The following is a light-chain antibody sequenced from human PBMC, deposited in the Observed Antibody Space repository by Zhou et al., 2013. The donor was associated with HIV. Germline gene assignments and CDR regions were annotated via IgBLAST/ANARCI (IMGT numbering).Light chain of an antibody. Sequence: DIQMTQSPASLSASVGDRVTITCRASQGIRNDLGWYQWKPGQAPKRLIYSASSLQSGVPSRFSGSGSGTEFTLTISSLQLEDFATYYCQQSYSTPLTFGGGTKVEIK. V-gene: IGKV1-17*01. CDR3: QQSYSTPLT. CDR1: QGIRND. J-gene: IGKJ4*01. CDR2: SAS.